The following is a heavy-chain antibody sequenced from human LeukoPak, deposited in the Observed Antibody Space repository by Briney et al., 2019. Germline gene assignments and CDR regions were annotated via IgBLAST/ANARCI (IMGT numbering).Heavy chain of an antibody. D-gene: IGHD6-13*01. CDR3: ARGAARIAAAGTDWYFDL. CDR2: IYTSGIT. J-gene: IGHJ2*01. CDR1: GGSISSYY. V-gene: IGHV4-4*07. Sequence: PLETLSLTCTVPGGSISSYYWSWIRQPAGKGLEWIGRIYTSGITNYNPSLKSRVTMSVDTSKNQFSLKLSSVTAADTAVYYCARGAARIAAAGTDWYFDLWGRGTLVTVSS.